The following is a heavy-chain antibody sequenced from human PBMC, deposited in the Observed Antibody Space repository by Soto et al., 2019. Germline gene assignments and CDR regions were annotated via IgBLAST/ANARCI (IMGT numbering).Heavy chain of an antibody. D-gene: IGHD2-2*01. J-gene: IGHJ5*02. CDR2: INSDGSST. CDR1: GFTFSSYW. CDR3: ARERSTSCCWFDP. V-gene: IGHV3-74*01. Sequence: GGSLRLSCAASGFTFSSYWMHWVRQAPGKGLVWVSRINSDGSSTSYADSVKGRFTISRDNAKNTLYLQMNSLRAEDTAVYYCARERSTSCCWFDPWGQGTLVTVSS.